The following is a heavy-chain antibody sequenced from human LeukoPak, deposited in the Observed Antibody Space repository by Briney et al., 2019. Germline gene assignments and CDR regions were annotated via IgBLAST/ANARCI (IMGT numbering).Heavy chain of an antibody. J-gene: IGHJ6*02. D-gene: IGHD2-8*01. CDR1: GFTFSGSN. V-gene: IGHV3-48*04. Sequence: QAGGSLRLSCAASGFTFSGSNMNWVRQPPGKGLEWVSHISSGSSATYYADSAKGRFTISRDNAKNSLYLQMNSLRAEDTAVYYCAREMGRYYGMDVWGQGTTVTVSS. CDR3: AREMGRYYGMDV. CDR2: ISSGSSAT.